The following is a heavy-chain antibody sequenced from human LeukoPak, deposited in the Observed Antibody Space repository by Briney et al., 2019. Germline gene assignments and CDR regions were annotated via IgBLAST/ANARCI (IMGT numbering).Heavy chain of an antibody. CDR3: ALGGRRDGYGYYDY. CDR1: GGAFSSYA. CDR2: IIPIFGTA. V-gene: IGHV1-69*01. J-gene: IGHJ4*02. Sequence: SVKVSCKASGGAFSSYAISWVRQAPGQGLEWMGGIIPIFGTANYAQKFQGRVTITADESTSTAYMELSSLRSEDTAVYYCALGGRRDGYGYYDYWGQGTLVTVSS. D-gene: IGHD5-24*01.